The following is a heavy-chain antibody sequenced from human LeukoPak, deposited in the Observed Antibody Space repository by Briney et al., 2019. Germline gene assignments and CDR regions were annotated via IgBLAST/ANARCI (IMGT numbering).Heavy chain of an antibody. J-gene: IGHJ5*02. Sequence: PSQTLSLTCTVSGGSISSGDYYWSWIRQPPGKGLEWIGYIYYSGSTYYNPSLKSRVTISVDTSKNQFSLKLSSVTAADTAVYYCARRSGVIVVVPAVGNNRGDWFDPWGQGTLVTVSS. CDR1: GGSISSGDYY. CDR2: IYYSGST. D-gene: IGHD2-2*01. V-gene: IGHV4-30-4*01. CDR3: ARRSGVIVVVPAVGNNRGDWFDP.